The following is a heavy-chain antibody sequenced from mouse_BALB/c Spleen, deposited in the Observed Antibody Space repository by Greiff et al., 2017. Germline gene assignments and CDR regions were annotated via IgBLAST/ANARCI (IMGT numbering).Heavy chain of an antibody. Sequence: GGGLVQPKGSLKLSCAASGFTFNTYAMNWVRQAPGKGLEWVARIRSKSNNYATYYADSVKDRFTISRDDSQSMLYLQMNNLKTEDTAMYYCVRHLGPGIWGQGTLVTVSA. CDR1: GFTFNTYA. CDR2: IRSKSNNYAT. V-gene: IGHV10-1*02. D-gene: IGHD4-1*01. J-gene: IGHJ3*01. CDR3: VRHLGPGI.